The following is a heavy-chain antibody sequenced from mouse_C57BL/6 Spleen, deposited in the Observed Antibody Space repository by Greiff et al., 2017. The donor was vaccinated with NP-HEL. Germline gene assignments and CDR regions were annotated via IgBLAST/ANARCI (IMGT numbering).Heavy chain of an antibody. CDR2: IDPSDSYT. Sequence: QVQLQQPGAELVKPGASVKLSCKASGYTFTSYWMQWVKQRPGQGLEWIGEIDPSDSYTNYNQKFTGKATLTVDTSSSTAYMQLSSLTSEDSAVYYCARSRATVVPFDYWGQGTTLTVSS. CDR3: ARSRATVVPFDY. D-gene: IGHD1-1*01. V-gene: IGHV1-50*01. J-gene: IGHJ2*01. CDR1: GYTFTSYW.